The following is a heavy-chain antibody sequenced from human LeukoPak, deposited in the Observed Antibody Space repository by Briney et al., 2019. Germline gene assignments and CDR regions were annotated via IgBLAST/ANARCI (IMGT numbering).Heavy chain of an antibody. CDR1: GYTFTGYY. J-gene: IGHJ4*02. CDR3: ARARHGAAMVPYYFDY. D-gene: IGHD5-18*01. CDR2: INPNSGGT. V-gene: IGHV1-2*02. Sequence: ASVKVSCKASGYTFTGYYMHWVRQAPGQGLEWMGWINPNSGGTNYAQKFQGRVTMTRDTSISTPYMELSRLRSDDTAVYYCARARHGAAMVPYYFDYWGQGTLVTVSS.